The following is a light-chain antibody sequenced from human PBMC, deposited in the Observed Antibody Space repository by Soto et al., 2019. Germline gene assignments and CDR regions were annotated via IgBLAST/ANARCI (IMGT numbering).Light chain of an antibody. CDR2: GAS. Sequence: EIVMTQSPATLSVSPGERATLSCRASQSVSIDLAWYQQKPGQAPRLLIYGASTRAAGIPARFSGSGSGTEFTLTISSLQSEDFAVYHCQQYNNWPPLTFGGGTKVEIK. J-gene: IGKJ4*01. CDR3: QQYNNWPPLT. CDR1: QSVSID. V-gene: IGKV3-15*01.